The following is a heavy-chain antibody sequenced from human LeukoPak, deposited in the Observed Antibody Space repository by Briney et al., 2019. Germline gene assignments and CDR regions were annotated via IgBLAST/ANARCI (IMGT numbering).Heavy chain of an antibody. J-gene: IGHJ1*01. CDR3: APYSSSSYCQH. Sequence: TGRSLRLSCTAAGFTLGDYAMSWARQAPGKGLEWVGFIRSKAYGGTTEYAASVKGRFTISRDDSKSIGYLQMNSLKTKDTSVYYCAPYSSSSYCQHWGKGTLVTVSS. CDR1: GFTLGDYA. V-gene: IGHV3-49*04. D-gene: IGHD6-6*01. CDR2: IRSKAYGGTT.